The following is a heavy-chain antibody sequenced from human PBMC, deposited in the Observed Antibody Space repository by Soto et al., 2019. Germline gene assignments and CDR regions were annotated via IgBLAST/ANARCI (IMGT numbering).Heavy chain of an antibody. CDR2: IYPGDSGT. Sequence: PGESLKISCKGSGYSFTSYWIGWVRQMPGKGLEWMGIIYPGDSGTRYSPSFQGQVTISADKSISTAYLQWSSLKASDTAMYYCARQPRAYYYGMDVWGQGTTVTVSS. V-gene: IGHV5-51*01. CDR3: ARQPRAYYYGMDV. CDR1: GYSFTSYW. J-gene: IGHJ6*02.